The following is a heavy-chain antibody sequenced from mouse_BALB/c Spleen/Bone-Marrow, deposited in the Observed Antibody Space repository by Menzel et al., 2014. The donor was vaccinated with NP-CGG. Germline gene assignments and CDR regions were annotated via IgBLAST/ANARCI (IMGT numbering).Heavy chain of an antibody. J-gene: IGHJ2*01. CDR1: GFTFTDYY. CDR2: IRNKAYGYTT. Sequence: EVKVVESGGGLVQPGGSLRLSCATSGFTFTDYYMNWVRQPPGKALEWLAFIRNKAYGYTTEYSASVKGRFTIPRDNSQNILYLQMNTLRAEDSATYYCARDMGGLLFDSWGQGTTLSVSS. D-gene: IGHD1-1*01. V-gene: IGHV7-3*02. CDR3: ARDMGGLLFDS.